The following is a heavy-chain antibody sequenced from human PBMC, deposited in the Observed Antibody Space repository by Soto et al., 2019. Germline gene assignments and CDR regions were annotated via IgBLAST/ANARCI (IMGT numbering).Heavy chain of an antibody. CDR3: ARASGYWSGYPFDY. J-gene: IGHJ4*02. CDR1: GGSISSGAYY. V-gene: IGHV4-31*03. D-gene: IGHD3-3*01. CDR2: IYYSGNT. Sequence: TLSLTCTVSGGSISSGAYYWTGIRQHPGKGLEWIGYIYYSGNTYYNPSLKSRVTISVDTSKNQFSLKLSSVTAADTALYYCARASGYWSGYPFDYWGQGALVTVSS.